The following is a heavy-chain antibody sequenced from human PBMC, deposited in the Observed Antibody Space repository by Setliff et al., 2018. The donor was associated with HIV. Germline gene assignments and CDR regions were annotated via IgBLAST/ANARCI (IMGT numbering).Heavy chain of an antibody. D-gene: IGHD3-10*02. Sequence: GGSLRLSCEASGFTLRSYAMYWVRQAPGKGLEWVAGISGAGATTYYADSVKGRFTISRDNSKDTLYLQMNSLRREDTAIYYCAIFYVRGAYDGIDVWGQGTLVTVSS. CDR1: GFTLRSYA. CDR3: AIFYVRGAYDGIDV. CDR2: ISGAGATT. V-gene: IGHV3-23*01. J-gene: IGHJ6*02.